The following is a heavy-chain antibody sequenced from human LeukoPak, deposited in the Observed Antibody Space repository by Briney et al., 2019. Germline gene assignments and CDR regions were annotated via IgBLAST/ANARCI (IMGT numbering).Heavy chain of an antibody. V-gene: IGHV1-2*02. CDR2: INPNSGGT. CDR3: PREDTAMDLDY. D-gene: IGHD5-18*01. Sequence: ASVKVSCNAAGHTFTGYYMHWVRQAPGQGREWMGWINPNSGGTNYAQKFRRRVTMTRDTYIKIAYMELSRLRFDGTAVYYCPREDTAMDLDYWGQGTLVTVSS. J-gene: IGHJ4*02. CDR1: GHTFTGYY.